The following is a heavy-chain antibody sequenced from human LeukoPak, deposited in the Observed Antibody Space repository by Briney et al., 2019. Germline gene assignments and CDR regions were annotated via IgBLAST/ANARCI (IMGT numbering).Heavy chain of an antibody. D-gene: IGHD1-26*01. CDR3: ARTPSGSHRRGYFDY. J-gene: IGHJ4*02. CDR2: IYPGDSDT. Sequence: GESLKISCKGSGYSFTSYWIGWVHQLPGKGLEWMGIIYPGDSDTSYSPSFQGQVTISADKSISTAYLQWSSLKASDTAMYYCARTPSGSHRRGYFDYWGQGTLVTVSS. V-gene: IGHV5-51*07. CDR1: GYSFTSYW.